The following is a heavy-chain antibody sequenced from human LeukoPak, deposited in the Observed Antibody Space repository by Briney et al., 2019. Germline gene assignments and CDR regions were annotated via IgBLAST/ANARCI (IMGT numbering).Heavy chain of an antibody. CDR3: ARRRTIIAARPNAFDI. CDR1: GGSFGGYY. V-gene: IGHV4-34*01. J-gene: IGHJ3*02. CDR2: INHSGST. Sequence: SETLSLTCAVYGGSFGGYYWSWIRQPPGKGLEWIGEINHSGSTNYNPSLKSRVTISVDTSKNQFSLKLSSVTAADTAVYYCARRRTIIAARPNAFDIWGQGTMVTVSS. D-gene: IGHD6-6*01.